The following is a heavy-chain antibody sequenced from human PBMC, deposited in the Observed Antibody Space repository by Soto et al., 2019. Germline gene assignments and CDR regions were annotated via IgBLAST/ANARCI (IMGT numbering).Heavy chain of an antibody. CDR3: ARGLILWFGELSRRGGYYYCMDV. CDR2: INDSGDI. D-gene: IGHD3-10*01. Sequence: QVQLQQWGAGLLKPSETLSLTCAVYGGSFSGYQWSWIRQTPGKGLEWIGGINDSGDINYNPSLTSRVTILVDSPMKQSSLRLSSVTGADTAVYYCARGLILWFGELSRRGGYYYCMDVWGKGTTVTVSS. CDR1: GGSFSGYQ. V-gene: IGHV4-34*01. J-gene: IGHJ6*03.